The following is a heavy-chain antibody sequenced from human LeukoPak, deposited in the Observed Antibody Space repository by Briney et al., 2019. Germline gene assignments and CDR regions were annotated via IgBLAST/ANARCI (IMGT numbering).Heavy chain of an antibody. CDR1: GASINSYY. CDR3: ARDTYYYDSTSYYYFDS. J-gene: IGHJ4*02. D-gene: IGHD3-22*01. V-gene: IGHV4-59*01. Sequence: SETLSLTCTVSGASINSYYWTWIRQAPGKGLEWSEYIYYSGSTNYNPSLRSRVTMSMDTSKNQFSLKLSSVTSADTAVYYCARDTYYYDSTSYYYFDSWGQGILVTVSS. CDR2: IYYSGST.